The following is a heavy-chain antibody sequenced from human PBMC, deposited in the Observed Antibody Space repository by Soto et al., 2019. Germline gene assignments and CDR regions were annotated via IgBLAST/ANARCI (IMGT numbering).Heavy chain of an antibody. CDR2: INPSGGST. J-gene: IGHJ6*03. D-gene: IGHD6-13*01. CDR3: AHIAAADPLRMDV. CDR1: GYTFTSYY. Sequence: ASVKVSCKASGYTFTSYYMHWVRQAPGQGLEWMGIINPSGGSTSYAQKFQGRVTMTRDTSTSTVYMELSSLRSEDTAVYYCAHIAAADPLRMDVWGKGTXVTVSS. V-gene: IGHV1-46*01.